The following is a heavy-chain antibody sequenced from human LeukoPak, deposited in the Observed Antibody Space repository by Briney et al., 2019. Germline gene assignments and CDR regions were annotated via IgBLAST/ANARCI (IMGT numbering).Heavy chain of an antibody. J-gene: IGHJ6*02. CDR2: IKQDGSEK. CDR1: GFTFSSYW. D-gene: IGHD3-10*01. CDR3: ARSPGVSGSYYNYYYYGMDV. V-gene: IGHV3-7*01. Sequence: GGSLRLSCAASGFTFSSYWMSWVRQAPGKGLEWVANIKQDGSEKYYVDSVKGRFTISRDNAKNSLYLQMNSLRAEDTAVYYCARSPGVSGSYYNYYYYGMDVWGLGTTVTVSS.